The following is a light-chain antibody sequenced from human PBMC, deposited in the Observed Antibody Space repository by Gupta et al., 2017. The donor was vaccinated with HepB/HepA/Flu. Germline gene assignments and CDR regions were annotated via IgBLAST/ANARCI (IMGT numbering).Light chain of an antibody. V-gene: IGLV2-11*01. CDR1: SSDVGGYNY. CDR3: CSDAGSDTWV. J-gene: IGLJ3*02. CDR2: DVS. Sequence: QSALTQPRSVSGSPGPSVTISCTGTSSDVGGYNYVSWYQQHPGKAPKLMIYDVSKWPSGVPDRFSGSKSGNTASLTISGLQAEDEADYYCCSDAGSDTWVLGGGTRLTVL.